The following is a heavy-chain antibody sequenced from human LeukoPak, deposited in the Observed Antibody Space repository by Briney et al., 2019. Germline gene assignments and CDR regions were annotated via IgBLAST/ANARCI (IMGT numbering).Heavy chain of an antibody. V-gene: IGHV3-21*01. Sequence: PGGSLRLSCAASGFTFSSYSMNWVRQAPGKGLEWVSSTSSSSSYIYYADSVKGRFTIPRDNAKNSLYLQMNSLRAEDTAVYYCARDDSSGYYAYNFDYWGQGTLVTASS. CDR1: GFTFSSYS. CDR2: TSSSSSYI. CDR3: ARDDSSGYYAYNFDY. J-gene: IGHJ4*02. D-gene: IGHD3-22*01.